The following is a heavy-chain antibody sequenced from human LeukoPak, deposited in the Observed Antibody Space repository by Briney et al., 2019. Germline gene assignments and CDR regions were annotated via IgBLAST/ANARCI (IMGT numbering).Heavy chain of an antibody. Sequence: GGSLRLSCAASGFTFSSYSMNWVRQAPGKGLEWVSSISSSSSYIYYADSVKGRFTNSRDNSKNTVYLQMNSLRAEDTAVYYCARDPAAGFLDYWGQGTLVTVSS. D-gene: IGHD6-25*01. V-gene: IGHV3-21*04. CDR2: ISSSSSYI. CDR3: ARDPAAGFLDY. CDR1: GFTFSSYS. J-gene: IGHJ4*02.